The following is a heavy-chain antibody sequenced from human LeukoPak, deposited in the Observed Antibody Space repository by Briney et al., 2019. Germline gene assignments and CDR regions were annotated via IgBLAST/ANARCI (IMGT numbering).Heavy chain of an antibody. CDR1: GGSIIGSNYY. Sequence: PSETLSLTCTVSGGSIIGSNYYWGWIRQPPGKGLEWIASIYYSGSTHYNPSLKSRVTISVDTSKNQFSLKLSSVTAADTAVYYCVRQGLIVRAGEGDFDYWGQGTLVTVSS. CDR3: VRQGLIVRAGEGDFDY. V-gene: IGHV4-39*01. CDR2: IYYSGST. J-gene: IGHJ4*02. D-gene: IGHD1-26*01.